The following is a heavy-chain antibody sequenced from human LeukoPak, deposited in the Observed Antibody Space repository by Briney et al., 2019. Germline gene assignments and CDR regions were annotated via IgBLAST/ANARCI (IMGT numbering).Heavy chain of an antibody. D-gene: IGHD3/OR15-3a*01. V-gene: IGHV4-34*01. CDR1: GGSFSGYY. Sequence: SETLSLTCAVYGGSFSGYYWSWIRQPPGKGLEWIGEINHSGSTNYNPSLKSRVTISVDTSKNQFSLKLSSVTAADTAVYYCARGPGGDRDWYYFDYWGQGTLVTVSS. CDR2: INHSGST. CDR3: ARGPGGDRDWYYFDY. J-gene: IGHJ4*02.